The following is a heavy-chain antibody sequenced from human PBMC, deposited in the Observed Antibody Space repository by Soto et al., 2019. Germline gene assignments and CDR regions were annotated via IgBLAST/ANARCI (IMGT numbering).Heavy chain of an antibody. CDR2: ISYDGSNK. V-gene: IGHV3-30*18. CDR3: AKALTMISPFDY. Sequence: GGSLRLSCAASGFTFSSYGMHWVRQAPGKGLERVGVISYDGSNKYYAASVKGRLTISRDNSKNTLYLQMKSLRAEDTAVYYCAKALTMISPFDYWGQGTLVTVSS. D-gene: IGHD3-22*01. CDR1: GFTFSSYG. J-gene: IGHJ4*02.